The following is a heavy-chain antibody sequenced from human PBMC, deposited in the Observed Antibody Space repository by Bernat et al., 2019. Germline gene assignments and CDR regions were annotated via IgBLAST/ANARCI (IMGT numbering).Heavy chain of an antibody. J-gene: IGHJ3*02. D-gene: IGHD3-16*01. Sequence: EVKVVESGGGLVQPGGSLSLSCEASGFSLSSYLMHWVRQAPGERLAWVSRITSDGTNKIYADSVKGRFTISRDNAKNTLYLQMNSLRAEDTAVNYCSRTAFVFVVVFDIWGQVPKVTVSS. CDR1: GFSLSSYL. V-gene: IGHV3-74*01. CDR3: SRTAFVFVVVFDI. CDR2: ITSDGTNK.